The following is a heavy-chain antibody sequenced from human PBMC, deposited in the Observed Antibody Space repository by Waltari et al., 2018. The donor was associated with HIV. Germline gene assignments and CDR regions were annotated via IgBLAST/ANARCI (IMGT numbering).Heavy chain of an antibody. D-gene: IGHD6-19*01. J-gene: IGHJ4*02. V-gene: IGHV4-39*07. CDR1: GGSISSSSYY. CDR2: IYYMGST. CDR3: ARVRGSGWVFDY. Sequence: QLQLQESGPGLVKPSETLSLTCTVSGGSISSSSYYWGWIRQPPGKGLEWIGSIYYMGSTYYNPSLKSRVTISVDTSKNQFSLKLSSVTAADTAVYYCARVRGSGWVFDYWGQGTLVTVSS.